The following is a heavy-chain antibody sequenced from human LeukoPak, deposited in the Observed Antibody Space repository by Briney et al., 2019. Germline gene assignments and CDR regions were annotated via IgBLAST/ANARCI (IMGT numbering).Heavy chain of an antibody. Sequence: QPGRSLRLSCAASGFNFFTYGMHWVRQAPGKGLEWVAVIWYDGSNKYYADSVKGRFTISRDNSKSTLSLQMNSLRAEDTAVYYCARVIRGFGALDYSGQGTLVTVSS. CDR3: ARVIRGFGALDY. CDR2: IWYDGSNK. CDR1: GFNFFTYG. J-gene: IGHJ4*02. D-gene: IGHD3-10*01. V-gene: IGHV3-33*01.